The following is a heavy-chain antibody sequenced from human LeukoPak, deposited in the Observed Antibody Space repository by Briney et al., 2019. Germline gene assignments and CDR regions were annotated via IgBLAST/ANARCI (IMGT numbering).Heavy chain of an antibody. CDR3: ARGVVAAAGRTFDF. J-gene: IGHJ4*02. V-gene: IGHV4-59*01. D-gene: IGHD6-13*01. Sequence: SETLSLTCTVSGGSISPYHWSWIRQPPGKGLAGIGYIYNSGSTSYHPSLRSRVTISLDTSKNQFSLKLSSVTAADTAIYYCARGVVAAAGRTFDFWGQGTLVTVSS. CDR1: GGSISPYH. CDR2: IYNSGST.